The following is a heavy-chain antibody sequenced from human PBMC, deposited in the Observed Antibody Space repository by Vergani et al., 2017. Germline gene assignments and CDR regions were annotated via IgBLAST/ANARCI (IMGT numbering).Heavy chain of an antibody. J-gene: IGHJ4*02. D-gene: IGHD6-19*01. CDR1: GGSISSSSYY. CDR2: IYYSGST. Sequence: QLQLQESGPGLVKPSETLSLTCTVSGGSISSSSYYWGWVRQPPGKGLEWIGCIYYSGSTYYNPSLKSRVTISVDTSKNQFSLKLSSVTAADTAVYYCASLAVAGDDYWGQGTLVTVSS. V-gene: IGHV4-39*01. CDR3: ASLAVAGDDY.